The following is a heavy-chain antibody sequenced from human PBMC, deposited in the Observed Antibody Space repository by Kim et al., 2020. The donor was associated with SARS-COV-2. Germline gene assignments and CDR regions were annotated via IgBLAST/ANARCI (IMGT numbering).Heavy chain of an antibody. J-gene: IGHJ5*02. V-gene: IGHV4-59*01. Sequence: SLKSRVTISVDTSKNQFSLKLSSVTAADTAVYYCARVIVVVVAAINWFDPWGQGTLVTVSS. CDR3: ARVIVVVVAAINWFDP. D-gene: IGHD2-15*01.